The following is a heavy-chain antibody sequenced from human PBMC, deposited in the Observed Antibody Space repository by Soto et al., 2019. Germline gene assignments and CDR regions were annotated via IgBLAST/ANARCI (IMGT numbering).Heavy chain of an antibody. CDR3: ARGDYRNSFDL. D-gene: IGHD3-16*01. J-gene: IGHJ2*01. V-gene: IGHV3-33*01. Sequence: QVQLVESGGGVVQPGRSLRLSCAASGFTFSSYGMHWVRQAPGKGLEWVAVIWYDGSNKYYADSVKGRFTISRDNSKNTLYLQMNSLSAEDTAVYYCARGDYRNSFDLWGRGNLVTVSS. CDR2: IWYDGSNK. CDR1: GFTFSSYG.